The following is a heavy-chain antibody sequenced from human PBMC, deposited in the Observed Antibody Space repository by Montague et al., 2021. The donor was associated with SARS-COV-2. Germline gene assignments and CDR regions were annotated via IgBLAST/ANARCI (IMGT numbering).Heavy chain of an antibody. D-gene: IGHD3-22*01. J-gene: IGHJ3*01. CDR3: ARTSDPSSFDSTGYYGAFDV. V-gene: IGHV4-59*01. Sequence: SETLSLTCTVSGATISSDYWSWIRQSPGKGLEWIGDMSYSGSATXXPSXXXRVAISRDTSKNQFSLTLIPATAADTAIYYCARTSDPSSFDSTGYYGAFDVWGQGATVIVSS. CDR2: MSYSGSA. CDR1: GATISSDY.